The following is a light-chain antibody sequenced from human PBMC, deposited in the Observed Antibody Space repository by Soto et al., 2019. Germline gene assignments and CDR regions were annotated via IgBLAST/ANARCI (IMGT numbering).Light chain of an antibody. CDR1: SNDVGGYNY. CDR3: SSYTGSSTYV. J-gene: IGLJ1*01. V-gene: IGLV2-14*03. Sequence: QSALTQPASVSGSPGQSITISCTGTSNDVGGYNYVSWYQQHPGKAPKLMIYDVSNRPSGVSNRFSGSKSAITASLTISGLHTEDESDYYCSSYTGSSTYVFGTGTKLTVL. CDR2: DVS.